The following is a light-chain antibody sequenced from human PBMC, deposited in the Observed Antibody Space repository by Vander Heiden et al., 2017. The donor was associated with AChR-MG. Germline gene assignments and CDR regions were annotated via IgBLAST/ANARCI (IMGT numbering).Light chain of an antibody. V-gene: IGKV1-8*01. CDR2: AAS. CDR3: QQDYTYSPS. Sequence: AVRMTQSPSSFSASTGDRVTITCRASQGISSSLAWYQQKPGKAPRLLIYAASTLQSGVPSRFSGSGSGTDFTLTISRLQPEDFATYYCQQDYTYSPSFGHGTKVDVK. J-gene: IGKJ3*01. CDR1: QGISSS.